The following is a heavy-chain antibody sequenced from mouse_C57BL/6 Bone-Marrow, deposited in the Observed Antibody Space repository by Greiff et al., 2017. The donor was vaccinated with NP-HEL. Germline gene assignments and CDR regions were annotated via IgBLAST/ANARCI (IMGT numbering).Heavy chain of an antibody. CDR1: GFNIKDDY. J-gene: IGHJ2*01. V-gene: IGHV14-4*01. CDR2: IDPENGDT. CDR3: TTGAFDY. Sequence: EVQLQESGAELVRPGASVKLSCTASGFNIKDDYMHWVKQRPEQGLEWIGGIDPENGDTEYASKFQGKATITADTSSNTAYLQLSSLTSEDTAVYYCTTGAFDYWGQGTTLTVSS.